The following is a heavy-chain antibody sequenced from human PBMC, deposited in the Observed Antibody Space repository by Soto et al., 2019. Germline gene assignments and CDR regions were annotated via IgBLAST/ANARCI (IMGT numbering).Heavy chain of an antibody. CDR2: ISGSGGST. J-gene: IGHJ4*02. Sequence: PGGSLRLSCAASGFTFSSFAMIWVRQAPGKGLEWVSAISGSGGSTYYADSVKGRFTISRDNSKNTLYLQMNSLRPEDTAVYYCAKDRYRAQIKDFDYWGQGTLVTVSS. V-gene: IGHV3-23*01. CDR3: AKDRYRAQIKDFDY. CDR1: GFTFSSFA. D-gene: IGHD3-9*01.